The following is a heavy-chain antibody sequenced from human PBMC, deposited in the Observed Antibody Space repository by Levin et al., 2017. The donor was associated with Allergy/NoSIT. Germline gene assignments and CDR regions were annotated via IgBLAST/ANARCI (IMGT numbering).Heavy chain of an antibody. D-gene: IGHD3-22*01. V-gene: IGHV3-30*18. CDR1: GFTFSNYG. CDR2: ISYDGSDK. CDR3: AKGYYDSGG. Sequence: SCSASGFTFSNYGMHWVRQAPGKGLECVALISYDGSDKHYADSVKGRFTISRDNSNNTLYLHMNSLRAEDTAVYYCAKGYYDSGGWGQGTLVTVSS. J-gene: IGHJ4*02.